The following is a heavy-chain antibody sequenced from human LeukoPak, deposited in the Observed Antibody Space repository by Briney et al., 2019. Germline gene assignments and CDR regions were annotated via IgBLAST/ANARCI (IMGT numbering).Heavy chain of an antibody. CDR1: GFTFDDYA. CDR2: ISWNSGSI. CDR3: AKAGVRGVIMGNFDY. V-gene: IGHV3-9*01. Sequence: PGRPLRLSCAASGFTFDDYAMHWVRQAPGKGLEWVSGISWNSGSIGYADSVKGRFTISRDNAKNSLYLQMNSLRAEDTALYYCAKAGVRGVIMGNFDYWGQGTLVTVSS. D-gene: IGHD3-10*01. J-gene: IGHJ4*02.